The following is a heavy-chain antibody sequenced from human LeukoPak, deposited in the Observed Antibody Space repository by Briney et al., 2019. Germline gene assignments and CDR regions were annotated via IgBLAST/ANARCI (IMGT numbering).Heavy chain of an antibody. J-gene: IGHJ4*02. Sequence: SETLSLTXTVSGGSISSYYWSWIRQPPGKGLEWIGYIYYSGSTNYNPSLKSRVTISVDTSKNQFSLKLSSVTAADTAVYYCARGDDYVWGSYRFDYWGQGTLVTVSS. CDR1: GGSISSYY. D-gene: IGHD3-16*02. V-gene: IGHV4-59*01. CDR2: IYYSGST. CDR3: ARGDDYVWGSYRFDY.